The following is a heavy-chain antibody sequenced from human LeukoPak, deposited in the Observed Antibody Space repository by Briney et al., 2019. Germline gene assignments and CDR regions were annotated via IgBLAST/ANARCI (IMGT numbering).Heavy chain of an antibody. CDR1: GGSISSGGYS. Sequence: SETLSLTCAVSGGSISSGGYSWSWIRQPPGKGLEWIGYIYHSGSTYYNPSRKSRVTISVDRSKNQFSLKLSSVTAADTAVYYCARGGPDYYDSSGYSYQFDYWGQGTLVTVSS. J-gene: IGHJ4*02. D-gene: IGHD3-22*01. CDR3: ARGGPDYYDSSGYSYQFDY. V-gene: IGHV4-30-2*01. CDR2: IYHSGST.